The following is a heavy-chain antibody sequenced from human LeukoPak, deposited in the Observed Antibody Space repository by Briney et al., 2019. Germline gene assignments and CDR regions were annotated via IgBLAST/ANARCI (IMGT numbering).Heavy chain of an antibody. J-gene: IGHJ4*02. Sequence: GGSLRPSCAASGFTFSSYAMSWVRQAPGKGLEWVSAISGSGGSTYYADSVKGRFTISRDNSKNTLYLQMNSLRAEDTAVYYCAKVRCSSGWYTYSPDYWGQGTLVTASS. CDR2: ISGSGGST. CDR1: GFTFSSYA. CDR3: AKVRCSSGWYTYSPDY. D-gene: IGHD6-19*01. V-gene: IGHV3-23*01.